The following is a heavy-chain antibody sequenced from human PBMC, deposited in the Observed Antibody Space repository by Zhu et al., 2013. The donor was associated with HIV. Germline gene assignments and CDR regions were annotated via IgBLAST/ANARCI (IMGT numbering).Heavy chain of an antibody. CDR1: GGTFSSYA. Sequence: QVQLVQSGAEVKKPGSSVKVSCKASGGTFSSYAISWVRQAPGQGLEWMGGIIPIFGTANYAQKFQGRVTITADKSTSTAYMELSSLRSEDTAVYYCARTRAPTYYYDSSGSENFDYWGQGTLVTVSS. CDR2: IIPIFGTA. D-gene: IGHD3-22*01. CDR3: ARTRAPTYYYDSSGSENFDY. J-gene: IGHJ4*02. V-gene: IGHV1-69*06.